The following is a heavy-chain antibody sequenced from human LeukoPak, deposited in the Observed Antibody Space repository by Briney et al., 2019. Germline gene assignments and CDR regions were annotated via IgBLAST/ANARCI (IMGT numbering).Heavy chain of an antibody. Sequence: SETLSLTRTVSGGSISTYYWSWIRRPPGKGLEWIGSMYYSGSTNYKPSLKSRVTISVDTSKNQFSLKLSSVTAADTAVYYCARHAYYYDRSGSYEAFDIWGQGTMVTVSS. CDR3: ARHAYYYDRSGSYEAFDI. CDR2: MYYSGST. D-gene: IGHD3-22*01. CDR1: GGSISTYY. V-gene: IGHV4-59*08. J-gene: IGHJ3*02.